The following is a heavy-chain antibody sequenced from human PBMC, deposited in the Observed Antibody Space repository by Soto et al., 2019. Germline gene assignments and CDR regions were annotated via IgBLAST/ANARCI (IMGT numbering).Heavy chain of an antibody. Sequence: PLRVSCASSEFTFSSYAMDLVLKDPVKLLVMLSVISYDVSNKYYADSVKGRFTISRDNSKNTLYLQMNSLRAEDTAVYYCARDPYSSSWPSTFYYYGMDVWGQGTRVTVSS. V-gene: IGHV3-30-3*01. CDR3: ARDPYSSSWPSTFYYYGMDV. J-gene: IGHJ6*02. CDR2: ISYDVSNK. D-gene: IGHD6-13*01. CDR1: EFTFSSYA.